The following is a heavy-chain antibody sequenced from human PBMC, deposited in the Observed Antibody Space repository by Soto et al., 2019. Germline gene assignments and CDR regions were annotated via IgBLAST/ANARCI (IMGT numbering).Heavy chain of an antibody. CDR3: ARDPGCSSTSCYFVAGFDP. Sequence: ASVKVSCKASGGTFSSYAISWVRQAPGQGLEWMGGIIPIFGTANYAQKFQGRVTITADESTSTAYMELSSLRSEDTAVYYRARDPGCSSTSCYFVAGFDPWGQGTLVTVSS. D-gene: IGHD2-2*01. CDR1: GGTFSSYA. J-gene: IGHJ5*02. V-gene: IGHV1-69*13. CDR2: IIPIFGTA.